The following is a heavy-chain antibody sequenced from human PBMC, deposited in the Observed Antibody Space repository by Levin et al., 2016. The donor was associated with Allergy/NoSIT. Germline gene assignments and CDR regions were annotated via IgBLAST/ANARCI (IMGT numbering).Heavy chain of an antibody. Sequence: GGSLRLSCTASGFTFSSYSMNWVRQAPGKGLEWVSSISSSSSYIYYADSLKGRFTISRDNAKNSLYLQMSSLRAEDTAVYYCARGISTGGYTYRAYYYYMDVWGKGTTVTVSS. CDR3: ARGISTGGYTYRAYYYYMDV. V-gene: IGHV3-21*01. CDR1: GFTFSSYS. J-gene: IGHJ6*03. CDR2: ISSSSSYI. D-gene: IGHD5-18*01.